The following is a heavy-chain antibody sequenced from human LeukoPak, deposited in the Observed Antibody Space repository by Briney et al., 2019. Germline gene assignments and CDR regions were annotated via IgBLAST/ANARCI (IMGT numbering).Heavy chain of an antibody. Sequence: PGGSLRLSCAASGFTFSSYSMNWVRQAPGKGLEWVSSISSSSSYIYYADSVKGRFTISRDNAKNSLYLQMNSLRAEDTAVYYCAKDLRNGGYCTNGVCYGNWFDPWGQGTLVTVSS. CDR3: AKDLRNGGYCTNGVCYGNWFDP. CDR2: ISSSSSYI. V-gene: IGHV3-21*04. J-gene: IGHJ5*02. D-gene: IGHD2-8*01. CDR1: GFTFSSYS.